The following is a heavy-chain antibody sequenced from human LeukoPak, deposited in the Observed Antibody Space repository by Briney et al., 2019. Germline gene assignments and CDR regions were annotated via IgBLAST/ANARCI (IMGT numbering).Heavy chain of an antibody. Sequence: SETLSLTCTGSGGSISSYYWSWIRQPPGKGLEWIGYIYYSGSTNYYPSLKSRVTISIDSSKNQFSLKLSSVTAADTAVYYCAAESERWLVRSWGQGTLVTVSS. J-gene: IGHJ4*02. CDR2: IYYSGST. D-gene: IGHD6-19*01. V-gene: IGHV4-59*01. CDR1: GGSISSYY. CDR3: AAESERWLVRS.